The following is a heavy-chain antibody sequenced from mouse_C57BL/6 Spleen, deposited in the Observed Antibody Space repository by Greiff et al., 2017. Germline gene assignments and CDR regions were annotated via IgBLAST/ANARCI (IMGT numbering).Heavy chain of an antibody. V-gene: IGHV1-9*01. CDR1: GYTFTGYW. CDR3: ARWTTVGAMED. CDR2: ILPGSGST. Sequence: VQLQQSGAELMKPGASVKLSCKATGYTFTGYWIEWVKQRPGHGLEWIGEILPGSGSTNYTEKFKGKATFTEDKSSNTAYMQLSSLTTEDSAIYYCARWTTVGAMEDWGKGTSVTVSS. D-gene: IGHD1-1*01. J-gene: IGHJ4*01.